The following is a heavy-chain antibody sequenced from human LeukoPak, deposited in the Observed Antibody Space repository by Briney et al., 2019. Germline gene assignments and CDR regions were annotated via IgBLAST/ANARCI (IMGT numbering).Heavy chain of an antibody. CDR1: GGSISSYY. J-gene: IGHJ2*01. D-gene: IGHD1-7*01. CDR3: ARTNYGWYFDL. V-gene: IGHV4-59*12. Sequence: SEALSLTCTVSGGSISSYYWSWIRQPPGKGLEWIGYIYYSGSTNYNPSLKSRVTISVDTSKNQFSLKLSSVTAADTAVYYCARTNYGWYFDLWGRGTLVTVSS. CDR2: IYYSGST.